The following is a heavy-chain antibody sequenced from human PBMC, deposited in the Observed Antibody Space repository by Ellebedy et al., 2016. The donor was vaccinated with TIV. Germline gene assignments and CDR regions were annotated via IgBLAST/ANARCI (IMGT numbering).Heavy chain of an antibody. J-gene: IGHJ2*01. CDR1: GFTFSSYA. CDR3: ARGLHIVVVTANHGGYFDL. CDR2: ISYDGSNK. Sequence: GESLKISCAASGFTFSSYAMHWVRQAPGKGLEWVAVISYDGSNKYYADSVKGRFTISRDNSKNTLYLQMNSLRAEDTAVYYCARGLHIVVVTANHGGYFDLWGRGTLVTVSS. V-gene: IGHV3-30-3*01. D-gene: IGHD2-21*02.